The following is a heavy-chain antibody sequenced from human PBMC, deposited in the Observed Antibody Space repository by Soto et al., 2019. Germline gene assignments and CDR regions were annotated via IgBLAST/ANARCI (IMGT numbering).Heavy chain of an antibody. V-gene: IGHV4-59*08. J-gene: IGHJ4*02. CDR2: IYYSGST. Sequence: SETLSLTCTVSGGSISSYYWNWIRQPPGKGLEWIGYIYYSGSTNYNPSLKSRVTISVDTSKNQFSLKLSSVTAADTAVYYCARGPFVEVYTSSWYLNYWGQGTLVTVSS. CDR1: GGSISSYY. D-gene: IGHD6-13*01. CDR3: ARGPFVEVYTSSWYLNY.